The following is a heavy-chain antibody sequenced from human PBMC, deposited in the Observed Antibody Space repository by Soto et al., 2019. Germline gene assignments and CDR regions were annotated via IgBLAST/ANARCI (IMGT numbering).Heavy chain of an antibody. CDR1: GFTFSTYS. Sequence: PGGSLRLSCAASGFTFSTYSMTWVRQAPGKGLEWVSSISGSGGSTYYADFVQGRFTISRDNSKNTLYLQMNSLRAEDTAVYYCAKVRPAVDYWGQGTLVTVSS. V-gene: IGHV3-23*01. J-gene: IGHJ4*01. CDR2: ISGSGGST. CDR3: AKVRPAVDY.